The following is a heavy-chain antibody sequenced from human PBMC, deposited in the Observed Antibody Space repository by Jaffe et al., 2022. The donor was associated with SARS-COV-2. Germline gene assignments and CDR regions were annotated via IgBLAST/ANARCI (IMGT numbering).Heavy chain of an antibody. J-gene: IGHJ3*02. V-gene: IGHV3-30-3*01. D-gene: IGHD6-19*01. CDR2: MSYDGGNN. Sequence: QVQLVESGGGVVQPGRSLRLSCATTGFTFTSYAMHWVRQAPGKGLEWVAVMSYDGGNNYYADAVKGRFTISRDTSKNTLYLQMNSLRPEDTAVYYCARGGQWVTRDGFDIWGQGTMVTVSS. CDR1: GFTFTSYA. CDR3: ARGGQWVTRDGFDI.